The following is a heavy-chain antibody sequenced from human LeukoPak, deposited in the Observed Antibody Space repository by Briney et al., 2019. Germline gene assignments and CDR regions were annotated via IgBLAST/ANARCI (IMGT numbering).Heavy chain of an antibody. V-gene: IGHV3-66*01. CDR2: IYSGGST. CDR1: GFXVSSSY. Sequence: GGSLRLSCAASGFXVSSSYMSWVRQAPGKGLEWVSVIYSGGSTYYADAVKGRFTISRDNSKNTLYLQMNSLRAEDTAVYYCAGDFSQSRNSDYWGQGTLVTVSS. J-gene: IGHJ4*02. CDR3: AGDFSQSRNSDY. D-gene: IGHD4-23*01.